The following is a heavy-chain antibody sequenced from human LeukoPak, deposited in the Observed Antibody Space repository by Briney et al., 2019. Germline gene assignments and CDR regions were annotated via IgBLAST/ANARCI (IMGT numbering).Heavy chain of an antibody. V-gene: IGHV3-53*01. D-gene: IGHD3-22*01. J-gene: IGHJ3*02. CDR2: IYSGGST. Sequence: GGSLRLSCAASGFTVSSNYMSWVRQAPGKGLEWLSVIYSGGSTDHADSVKGRFTISRDNSKNTLYLQMNSLRAEDTAVYYCARVTYDSSGYYPDAFDIWGQGTMVTVSS. CDR3: ARVTYDSSGYYPDAFDI. CDR1: GFTVSSNY.